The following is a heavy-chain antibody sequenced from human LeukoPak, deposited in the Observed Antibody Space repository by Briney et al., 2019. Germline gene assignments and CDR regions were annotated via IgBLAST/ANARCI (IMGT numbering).Heavy chain of an antibody. CDR1: GYTLSDHY. V-gene: IGHV1-2*02. Sequence: ASVKVSCKASGYTLSDHYMNWVRQAPGQGLEWMGWINPNSGGTNYAQKFQGRVTMTRDASISSVYMELSSLRSDDTAVYYCARSRRLGAFRDAFDIWGPGTMVTVSS. D-gene: IGHD1-26*01. CDR2: INPNSGGT. CDR3: ARSRRLGAFRDAFDI. J-gene: IGHJ3*02.